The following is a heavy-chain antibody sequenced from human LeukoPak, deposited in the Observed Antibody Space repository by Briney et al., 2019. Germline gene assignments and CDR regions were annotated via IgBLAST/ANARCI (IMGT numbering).Heavy chain of an antibody. Sequence: GVLRLSCAASGFTFSNYAMSWVRQAPGKGLEWVSTISGSGGSTYYADSVKGRFTISRDNSKNTLYLQMNSLRAEDTAVYYCAKDRGIGIVDPYYFDYWGQGTLVTVSS. D-gene: IGHD2-15*01. CDR2: ISGSGGST. CDR1: GFTFSNYA. V-gene: IGHV3-23*01. CDR3: AKDRGIGIVDPYYFDY. J-gene: IGHJ4*02.